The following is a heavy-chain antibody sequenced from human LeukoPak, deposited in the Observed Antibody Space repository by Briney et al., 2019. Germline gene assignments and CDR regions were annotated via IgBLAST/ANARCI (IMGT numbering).Heavy chain of an antibody. J-gene: IGHJ4*02. D-gene: IGHD3-3*01. V-gene: IGHV3-20*04. CDR3: VKDSNYDFWSGYYKGFYN. CDR2: ISRDGGRT. CDR1: GFTFDDYG. Sequence: GGSLRLSCAASGFTSGFTFDDYGMNWVRQVPGKGLEWVSGISRDGGRTGYADSVQGRFTISRDNSRNSLHLQMNSLRVEDTAFYYCVKDSNYDFWSGYYKGFYNWGQGTLVTVSS.